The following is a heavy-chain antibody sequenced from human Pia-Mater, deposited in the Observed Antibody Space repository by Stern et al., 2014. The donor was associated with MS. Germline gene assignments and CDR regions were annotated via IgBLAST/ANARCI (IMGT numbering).Heavy chain of an antibody. Sequence: MQLVQSGGGLVQPGGSLRLSCAASGFTFSSYWMHWVRQAPGKGLVWVSRINTDGSSTSYADSVKDRFAISRDNAKNTLYLQMNSLRAEDTAVYYCASGYSSGWVFDYWGQGTLVTVSS. D-gene: IGHD6-19*01. CDR3: ASGYSSGWVFDY. J-gene: IGHJ4*02. CDR2: INTDGSST. CDR1: GFTFSSYW. V-gene: IGHV3-74*02.